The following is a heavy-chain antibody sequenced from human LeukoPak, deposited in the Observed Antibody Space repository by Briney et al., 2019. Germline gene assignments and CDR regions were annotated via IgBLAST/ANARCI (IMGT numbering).Heavy chain of an antibody. V-gene: IGHV1-8*03. Sequence: ASVKVSCKASGYTFASYDINWVRQATGQGLEWMGWMNPNSANTGYAQKFQGRVTITRDTSISTAYMELSSLRSEDTAVYYCARGPYSSFTPTDYWGQGTMVTVSS. CDR2: MNPNSANT. CDR3: ARGPYSSFTPTDY. D-gene: IGHD6-6*01. J-gene: IGHJ3*01. CDR1: GYTFASYD.